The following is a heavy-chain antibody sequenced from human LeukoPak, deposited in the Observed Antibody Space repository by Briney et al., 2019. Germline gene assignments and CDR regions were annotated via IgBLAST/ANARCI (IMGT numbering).Heavy chain of an antibody. Sequence: SETLSLTCAVYGGSFSGYYWSWIRQPPGKGLEWIGEINHSGSTNYNPSLKSRVTISVDTSKNQFSLKLSSVTAADTAVYYCARQWYGGNSGIDYSGQGTLVTVSS. D-gene: IGHD4-23*01. V-gene: IGHV4-34*01. CDR3: ARQWYGGNSGIDY. J-gene: IGHJ4*02. CDR1: GGSFSGYY. CDR2: INHSGST.